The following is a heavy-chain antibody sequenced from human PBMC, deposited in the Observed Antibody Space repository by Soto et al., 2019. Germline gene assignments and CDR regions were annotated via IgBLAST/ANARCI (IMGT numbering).Heavy chain of an antibody. CDR1: GGTFSSYA. CDR3: ARYYDILTGTSRSYYYYGMDV. Sequence: ASVKVSCKASGGTFSSYAISWVRQAPGQGLEWMGGIIPIFGTANYAQKFQGRVTITADESTSTAYMELSSLRSEDTAVYYCARYYDILTGTSRSYYYYGMDVWGQGTTVTSP. D-gene: IGHD3-9*01. CDR2: IIPIFGTA. J-gene: IGHJ6*02. V-gene: IGHV1-69*13.